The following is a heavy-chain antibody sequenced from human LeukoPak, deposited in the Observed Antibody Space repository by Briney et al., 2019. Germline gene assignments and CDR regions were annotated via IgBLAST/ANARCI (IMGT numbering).Heavy chain of an antibody. CDR3: ARRGVRSSSWENYFDY. D-gene: IGHD6-13*01. CDR1: GGPISSYY. V-gene: IGHV4-59*08. Sequence: PSETLSLTCTVSGGPISSYYWSWVRQPPGKGLEWIGYIYYSGSTNYNPSLKSRVTISVDTSKNQFSLKLSSVTAADTAVYYCARRGVRSSSWENYFDYWGQGTLVTVSS. CDR2: IYYSGST. J-gene: IGHJ4*02.